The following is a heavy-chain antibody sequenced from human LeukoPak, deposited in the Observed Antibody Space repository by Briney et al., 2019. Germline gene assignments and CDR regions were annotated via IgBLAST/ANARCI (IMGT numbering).Heavy chain of an antibody. CDR3: ARGGYSTIYYFDY. Sequence: GGSLRLSCAASGFTFSSYSMNWVRQAPGKGLEWVSSISSSSSYIYYADSVKGRVTISRDNAKNSLYLQMNSLRAEDTAVYYCARGGYSTIYYFDYWGQGTLVTVSS. V-gene: IGHV3-21*01. CDR2: ISSSSSYI. D-gene: IGHD3-22*01. CDR1: GFTFSSYS. J-gene: IGHJ4*02.